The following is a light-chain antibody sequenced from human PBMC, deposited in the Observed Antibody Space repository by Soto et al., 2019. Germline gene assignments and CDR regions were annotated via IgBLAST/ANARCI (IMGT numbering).Light chain of an antibody. Sequence: QSVLTQPRSVSGSPGQSVTISCTGTSSDVGGYNHVSWYQQHPGKAPKLMIYDVSKRPSGVPDRFSGSKSGNTASLTISGLQAEDEADYYCCSYAGSYTPFGGGTKLTVL. CDR1: SSDVGGYNH. CDR3: CSYAGSYTP. CDR2: DVS. J-gene: IGLJ2*01. V-gene: IGLV2-11*01.